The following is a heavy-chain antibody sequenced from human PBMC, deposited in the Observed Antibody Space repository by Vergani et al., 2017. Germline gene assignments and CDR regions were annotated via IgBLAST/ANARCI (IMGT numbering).Heavy chain of an antibody. V-gene: IGHV4-39*01. CDR3: ARHSTVEWLVKLGWIAP. CDR1: GASIRSSNYY. J-gene: IGHJ5*02. CDR2: IYYSGST. Sequence: QLQLQESGPGLVKPSATLSLTCSVSGASIRSSNYYWGWIRQPPGKGLEWIASIYYSGSTYYNPSLKSRVTISVDKSKNQFSLKLSSVTAADTAVYFCARHSTVEWLVKLGWIAPWGQGILVTVSS. D-gene: IGHD6-19*01.